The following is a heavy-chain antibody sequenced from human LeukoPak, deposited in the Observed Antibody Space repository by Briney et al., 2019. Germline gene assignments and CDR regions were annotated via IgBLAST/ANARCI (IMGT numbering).Heavy chain of an antibody. D-gene: IGHD3-10*01. CDR3: ARGLRFGESPFDY. CDR1: GFTFSNYW. V-gene: IGHV3-7*01. CDR2: IKQNVIDK. J-gene: IGHJ4*02. Sequence: PGRSLRLSWAASGFTFSNYWMNCVRQAAGEWLEWVANIKQNVIDKYYVDSVKGRFTISRNNANNFLYLQMNSLRAEDTAVYYCARGLRFGESPFDYWGQGTLVTVSS.